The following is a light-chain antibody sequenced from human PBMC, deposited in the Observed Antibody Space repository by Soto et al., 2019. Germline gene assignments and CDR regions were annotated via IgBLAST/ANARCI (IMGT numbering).Light chain of an antibody. CDR3: QKYNSDPWT. J-gene: IGKJ1*01. CDR2: AAP. V-gene: IGKV1-27*01. Sequence: DIQMTQSPSSLSASVGDRVTITCRASQGISNYLAWYQQKPGKVPKLLIYAAPTLQSGVPSRFRGSGSGTDFTLTINSLQPEDVATYYCQKYNSDPWTFGQGTKVEIK. CDR1: QGISNY.